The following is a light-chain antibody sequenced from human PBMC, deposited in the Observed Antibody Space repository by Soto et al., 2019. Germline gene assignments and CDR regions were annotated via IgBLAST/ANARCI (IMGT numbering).Light chain of an antibody. V-gene: IGLV2-23*01. CDR1: SSDVGSYNL. Sequence: QSALTQPASVSGSPGQSITISCTGTSSDVGSYNLVSWYQHHPGKAPKLMIYATTKRPSGVSNRFSGSKSGNTASLTISGLQAEDEADYYCCSYAGSNTPYVFGTGTKLTVL. CDR2: ATT. J-gene: IGLJ1*01. CDR3: CSYAGSNTPYV.